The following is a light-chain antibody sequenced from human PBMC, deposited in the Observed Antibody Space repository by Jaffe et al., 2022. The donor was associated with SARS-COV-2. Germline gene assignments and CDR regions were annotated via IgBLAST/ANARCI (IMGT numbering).Light chain of an antibody. J-gene: IGKJ3*01. CDR2: WAS. CDR3: QQYYSTPIT. V-gene: IGKV4-1*01. CDR1: QSVLYTSNNKNY. Sequence: DIVMTQSPDSLAVSLGERATINCKSSQSVLYTSNNKNYLAWYQQKPGQPPNLLIYWASTRESGVPDRFSGSGSGTDFTLTISSLQAEDVAVYYCQQYYSTPITFGPGTKVDIK.